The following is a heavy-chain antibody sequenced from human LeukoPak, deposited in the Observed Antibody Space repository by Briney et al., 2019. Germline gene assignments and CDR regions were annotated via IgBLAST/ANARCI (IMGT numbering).Heavy chain of an antibody. D-gene: IGHD2-21*02. V-gene: IGHV3-30-3*01. CDR1: GFTFSSYA. CDR3: ARVNDVAYCGGDCYYTHYYFDY. Sequence: GRSLRLSCAASGFTFSSYAMHWVRQAPGKGLEWVAVISYDGSNKYYADSVKGRFTISRDNSKNTLYLQMNSLRAEDTAVYYCARVNDVAYCGGDCYYTHYYFDYWGQGTLVTVSS. CDR2: ISYDGSNK. J-gene: IGHJ4*02.